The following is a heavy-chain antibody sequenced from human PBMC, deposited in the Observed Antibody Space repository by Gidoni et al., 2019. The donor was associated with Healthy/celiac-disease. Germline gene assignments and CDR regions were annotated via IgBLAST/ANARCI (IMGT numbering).Heavy chain of an antibody. D-gene: IGHD5-12*01. J-gene: IGHJ4*02. CDR1: GLTVSSNY. CDR2: IYSGGST. V-gene: IGHV3-66*02. Sequence: EVQLMESGGGLVQPGGSLRRSCAAAGLTVSSNYMCVVRQAPGQGLEWVSVIYSGGSTYDADSVTGRFPISRDNSKNTLYLQMNSLRAEDTAVYYCARDKGRDGYNAFDYWGQGTLVTVSS. CDR3: ARDKGRDGYNAFDY.